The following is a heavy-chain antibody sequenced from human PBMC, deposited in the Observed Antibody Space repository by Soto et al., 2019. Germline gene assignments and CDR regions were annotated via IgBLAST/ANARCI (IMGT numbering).Heavy chain of an antibody. J-gene: IGHJ4*02. CDR3: ATVVIPGTRHTYFDS. D-gene: IGHD2-21*01. CDR2: VHPSGST. CDR1: SASLGDHY. Sequence: SETLSLTCAVFSASLGDHYWAWIRQSPDKGLEWIGEVHPSGSTDYNPSLKSRLTLSLDTSKNQFSLKVASVTAADTAVYFCATVVIPGTRHTYFDSRGQGVSVTVSS. V-gene: IGHV4-34*01.